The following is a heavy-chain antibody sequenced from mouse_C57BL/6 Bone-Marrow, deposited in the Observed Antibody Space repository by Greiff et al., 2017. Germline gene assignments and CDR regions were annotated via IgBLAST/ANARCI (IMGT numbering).Heavy chain of an antibody. V-gene: IGHV7-3*01. CDR1: GFTFTDYY. Sequence: EVKVVESGGGLVQPGGSLSLSCAASGFTFTDYYMSWVRQPPGKALEWLGFIRNKANGYTTEYSASVKGRFTISRDNSQSILYLQMNALRAEDSATYYCARYLTGTYYFDYWGQGTTLTVSS. J-gene: IGHJ2*01. CDR2: IRNKANGYTT. D-gene: IGHD4-1*01. CDR3: ARYLTGTYYFDY.